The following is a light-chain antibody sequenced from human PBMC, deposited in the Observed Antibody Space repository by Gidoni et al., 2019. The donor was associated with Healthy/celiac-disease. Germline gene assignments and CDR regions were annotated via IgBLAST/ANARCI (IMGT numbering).Light chain of an antibody. CDR1: SSNIGSNY. CDR2: RNN. V-gene: IGLV1-47*01. Sequence: QSVLTQPPSASGPTGQRVTISCSGSSSNIGSNYVYWYQQLPGTAPKLLIYRNNQRLSGVPDRFSGSKSGTSASLAISGLRSEDEADYYCAAWDDSLSGRVFGGGTKLTGL. CDR3: AAWDDSLSGRV. J-gene: IGLJ2*01.